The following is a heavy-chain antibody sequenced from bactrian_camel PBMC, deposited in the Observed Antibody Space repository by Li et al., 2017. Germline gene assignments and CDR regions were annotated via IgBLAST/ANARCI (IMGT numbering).Heavy chain of an antibody. J-gene: IGHJ4*01. CDR2: IYTSSGSV. V-gene: IGHV3S2*01. CDR1: GFTFSSSA. D-gene: IGHD4*01. CDR3: VQSVHRYSDEGYAY. Sequence: DVQLVESGGDLVRPGGSLRLSCAASGFTFSSSAMSWVRRAPGKGLEWVSSIYTSSGSVYYSDSVKGRFTTSRDNAKNTLYLQMHSLKPDDTGVYYCVQSVHRYSDEGYAYWGQGTQVTVS.